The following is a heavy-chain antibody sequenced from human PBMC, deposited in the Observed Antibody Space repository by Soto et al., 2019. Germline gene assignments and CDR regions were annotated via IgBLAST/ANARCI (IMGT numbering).Heavy chain of an antibody. CDR1: VCSLPNFY. J-gene: IGHJ4*02. V-gene: IGHV4-59*01. CDR3: VRGVDHYATSGYFSFDS. CDR2: VHYIGAT. Sequence: ETLSLTCNLSVCSLPNFYWLWIRQPPGKGLEWVGHVHYIGATNYSPCLNSRATISLNTSKSKLSLKLRSVTNGETAMNFCVRGVDHYATSGYFSFDSWGQGIPVTVSS. D-gene: IGHD3-3*01.